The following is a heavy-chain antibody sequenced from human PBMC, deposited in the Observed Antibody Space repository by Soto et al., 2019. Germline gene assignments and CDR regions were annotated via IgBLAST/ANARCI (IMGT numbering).Heavy chain of an antibody. Sequence: GASVKVSCKSFGYTFTNYHFIWVRQAPGQGLEWMGWVSTYNGNTNYAEKFQGRVTMTTDTSTRSAYMELKNLRSDDTAMYYCARVPPAVGSTANWYFDLWGRGTLVPVS. V-gene: IGHV1-18*01. J-gene: IGHJ2*01. D-gene: IGHD1-26*01. CDR3: ARVPPAVGSTANWYFDL. CDR1: GYTFTNYH. CDR2: VSTYNGNT.